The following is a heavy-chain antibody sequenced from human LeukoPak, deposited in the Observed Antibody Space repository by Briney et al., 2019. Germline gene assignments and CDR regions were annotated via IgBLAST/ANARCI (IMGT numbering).Heavy chain of an antibody. J-gene: IGHJ4*02. CDR2: ISAYNGNT. Sequence: ASVKVSCKASGYTITSYGISWVRQAPGQGLEWMGWISAYNGNTNYAQKLQGRVTMTTDTSTSTAYMELRSLRSDDTAVYYCARDTYYYDSSGITTAYWGQGTLVTVSP. V-gene: IGHV1-18*01. CDR1: GYTITSYG. D-gene: IGHD3-22*01. CDR3: ARDTYYYDSSGITTAY.